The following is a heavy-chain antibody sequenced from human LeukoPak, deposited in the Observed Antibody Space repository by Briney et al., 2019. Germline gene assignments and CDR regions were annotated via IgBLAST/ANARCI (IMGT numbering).Heavy chain of an antibody. J-gene: IGHJ4*02. D-gene: IGHD1-1*01. CDR3: AKPVPNWNDEATFDY. Sequence: GGSLRLSCAASGFTFSSYGMHWVRQAPGKGLEWVAFIRYDGSNKYYADSVKGRFTISRDNSKNTLYVKMNSLRAEDTAVYYCAKPVPNWNDEATFDYWGQGTLVTASS. V-gene: IGHV3-30*02. CDR1: GFTFSSYG. CDR2: IRYDGSNK.